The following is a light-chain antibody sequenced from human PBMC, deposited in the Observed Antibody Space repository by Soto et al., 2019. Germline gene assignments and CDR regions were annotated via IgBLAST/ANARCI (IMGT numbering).Light chain of an antibody. J-gene: IGKJ1*01. Sequence: DIPMAQSPSSLSASIGDRVTITCRASQGISEYLAWYQQRPGNAPNLLIYGASILQSGVPSRFSGSGSGTHFTLTIRSLQPEDVATYYCHSYNSIPRTFGQGTTVEIK. V-gene: IGKV1-27*01. CDR2: GAS. CDR1: QGISEY. CDR3: HSYNSIPRT.